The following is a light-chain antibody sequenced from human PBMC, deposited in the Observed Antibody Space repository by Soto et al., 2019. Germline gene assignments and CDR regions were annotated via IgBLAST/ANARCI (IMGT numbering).Light chain of an antibody. V-gene: IGLV1-51*01. CDR1: SSSIGNNF. J-gene: IGLJ2*01. CDR3: GSWDSSLSAGV. Sequence: QPVLTQPPSVSAAPGQSVTISCSGRSSSIGNNFVSWYQQLPGTAPKLLIYDNNKRPSEIPDRFSGSKSGTSATLGITGLQTGDEADYYCGSWDSSLSAGVFGGGTKLTVL. CDR2: DNN.